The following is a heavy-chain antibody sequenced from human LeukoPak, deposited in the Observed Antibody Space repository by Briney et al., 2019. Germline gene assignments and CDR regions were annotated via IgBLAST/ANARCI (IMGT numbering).Heavy chain of an antibody. Sequence: ASVKVSCKASGGTFSSYAISWVRQAPGQGLEWMGRIIPIFGIANYAQKFQGRVTITADKSTSTAYMELSSLRSEDTAVYYCAREAEMATTAYYYYYYGMDVWGQGTTVTVSS. J-gene: IGHJ6*02. CDR1: GGTFSSYA. CDR3: AREAEMATTAYYYYYYGMDV. V-gene: IGHV1-69*04. D-gene: IGHD5-24*01. CDR2: IIPIFGIA.